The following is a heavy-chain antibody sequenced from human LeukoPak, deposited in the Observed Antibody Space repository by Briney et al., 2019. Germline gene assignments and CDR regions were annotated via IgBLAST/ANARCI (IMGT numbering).Heavy chain of an antibody. CDR3: AKDIGSGTYYFDY. CDR2: INTDGSRT. J-gene: IGHJ4*02. CDR1: GFTFSNYW. V-gene: IGHV3-74*01. Sequence: GGSLRLSCAASGFTFSNYWMHWVRQAPGKGLVWVSRINTDGSRTSYVDSVKGRFTISRDNAKNSLYLQMNSLRAEDTALYYCAKDIGSGTYYFDYWGQGTLVTVSS. D-gene: IGHD3-10*01.